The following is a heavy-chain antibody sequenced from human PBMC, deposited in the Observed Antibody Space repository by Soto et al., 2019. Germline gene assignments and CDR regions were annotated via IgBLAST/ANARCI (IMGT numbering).Heavy chain of an antibody. CDR2: IYWDDDK. V-gene: IGHV2-5*02. CDR3: AHNYDFWSGYGAFDI. D-gene: IGHD3-3*01. CDR1: GFSLRTSGVG. J-gene: IGHJ3*02. Sequence: ASGPTLVNPTQPLTLTCTFSGFSLRTSGVGVGWIRQPPGKALEWLALIYWDDDKRYSPSLKSRLTITKDTYKNQVVLTTTNMDPVDTATYYCAHNYDFWSGYGAFDIWGQGTMVTVSS.